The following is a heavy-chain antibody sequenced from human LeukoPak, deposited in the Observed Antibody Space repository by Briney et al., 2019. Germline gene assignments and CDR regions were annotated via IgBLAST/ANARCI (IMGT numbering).Heavy chain of an antibody. V-gene: IGHV4-34*01. CDR2: INHSGST. Sequence: PSETLSLTCAVYGGSFSGYYWSWIRQPPGKGLEWIGEINHSGSTNYNPSLKSRVTISVDTSKNQFSLKLSSVTAADTAVYYCARQLGYCSGGSCYLSDFDYWGQGTLVTVSS. J-gene: IGHJ4*02. D-gene: IGHD2-15*01. CDR1: GGSFSGYY. CDR3: ARQLGYCSGGSCYLSDFDY.